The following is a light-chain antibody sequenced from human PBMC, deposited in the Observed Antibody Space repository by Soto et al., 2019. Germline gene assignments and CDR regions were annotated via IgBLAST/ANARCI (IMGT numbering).Light chain of an antibody. J-gene: IGKJ1*01. V-gene: IGKV1-5*03. CDR2: KAS. Sequence: DIQMTQSPSTLSASVGDRVTITCRASQSISNWLAWYQQKPGKAPKLLVYKASTLESGVPSRFSGSGSWTECTLTISRLQPDDFATYYCQQYNDYSWTFAQGTKVEIK. CDR1: QSISNW. CDR3: QQYNDYSWT.